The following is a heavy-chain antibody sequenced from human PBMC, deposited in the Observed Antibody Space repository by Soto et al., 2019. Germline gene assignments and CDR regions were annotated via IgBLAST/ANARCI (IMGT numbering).Heavy chain of an antibody. CDR3: ARDRDTYGLNFFDY. CDR1: EFTFSSYT. Sequence: PGGSLRLSCAASEFTFSSYTMNWVRQAPGKGLEWVSSITSSSTYVYYADSVKGRFTISRDNAKNTLYLQMNSLRAEDTAVYYCARDRDTYGLNFFDYWGQGTLVTVSS. J-gene: IGHJ4*02. D-gene: IGHD5-18*01. V-gene: IGHV3-21*01. CDR2: ITSSSTYV.